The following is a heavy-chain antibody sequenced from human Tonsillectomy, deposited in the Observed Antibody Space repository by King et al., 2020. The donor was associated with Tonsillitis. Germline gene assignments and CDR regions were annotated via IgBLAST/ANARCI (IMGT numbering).Heavy chain of an antibody. CDR3: ARAHPLYSSSATYNWFDP. CDR1: GGSISSGSYY. Sequence: VQLQESGPGLVKPSQTLSLTCTVSGGSISSGSYYWSWIRQPAGKGLEWIGRIYTSGGTNYNPPLKSRVTRSVDTAKNQFSLKLSSVTAADTAVYYCARAHPLYSSSATYNWFDPWGQGTLVTVSS. D-gene: IGHD6-6*01. CDR2: IYTSGGT. V-gene: IGHV4-61*02. J-gene: IGHJ5*02.